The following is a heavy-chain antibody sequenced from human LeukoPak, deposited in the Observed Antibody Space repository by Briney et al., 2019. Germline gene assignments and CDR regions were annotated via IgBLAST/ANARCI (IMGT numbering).Heavy chain of an antibody. J-gene: IGHJ6*03. CDR2: IISSSSSI. CDR1: GFTFSSYS. Sequence: GGSLRLSCAASGFTFSSYSMSWGRQAPGKRLGWGSYIISSSSSIYYADPVQGRLTISRDHATNSLYLQMNSLRAEDTAVYYCATGNCGGDCYFPYDYYYYMDVWGKGTTVTVSS. CDR3: ATGNCGGDCYFPYDYYYYMDV. V-gene: IGHV3-48*01. D-gene: IGHD2-21*01.